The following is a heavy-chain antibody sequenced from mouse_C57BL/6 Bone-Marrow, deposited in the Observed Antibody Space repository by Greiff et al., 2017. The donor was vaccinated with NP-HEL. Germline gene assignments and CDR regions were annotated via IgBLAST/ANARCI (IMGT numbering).Heavy chain of an antibody. J-gene: IGHJ4*01. CDR2: ISDGGSYT. V-gene: IGHV5-4*03. CDR1: GFTFSSYA. Sequence: DVMLVESGGGLVKPGGSLKLSCAASGFTFSSYAMSWVRQTPEKRLEWVATISDGGSYTYYPDNVKGRFTISRDNAKNNLYLQMSHLKSEDTAMYYCARAYYSIDAMDYWGQGTSVTVSS. D-gene: IGHD2-5*01. CDR3: ARAYYSIDAMDY.